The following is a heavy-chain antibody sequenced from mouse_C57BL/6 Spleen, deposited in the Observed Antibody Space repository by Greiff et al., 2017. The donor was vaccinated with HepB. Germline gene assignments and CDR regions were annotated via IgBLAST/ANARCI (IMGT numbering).Heavy chain of an antibody. CDR2: IYPGNSDT. V-gene: IGHV1-5*01. CDR1: GYTFTSYW. D-gene: IGHD1-1*01. J-gene: IGHJ3*01. Sequence: EVQLQQSGTVLARPGASVKMSCKTSGYTFTSYWMHWVKQRPGQGLEWIGAIYPGNSDTSYNQKFKGKAKLTAVTSASTAYMELSSLTNEDSAVYYRTGITTVPAWFAYWGQGTLVTVSA. CDR3: TGITTVPAWFAY.